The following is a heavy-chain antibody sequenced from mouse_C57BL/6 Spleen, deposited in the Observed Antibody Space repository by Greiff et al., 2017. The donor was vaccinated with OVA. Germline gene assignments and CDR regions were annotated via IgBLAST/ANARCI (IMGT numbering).Heavy chain of an antibody. CDR1: GYTFTSYW. J-gene: IGHJ3*01. D-gene: IGHD2-4*01. CDR3: ARDDYDARFAY. CDR2: IHPNSGST. V-gene: IGHV1-64*01. Sequence: VQLQQSGAELVKPGASVKLSCKASGYTFTSYWMHWVKQRPGQGLEWIGMIHPNSGSTNYNEKFKSKATLTVDKSSSTAYMQLSSLTSEDSAVYYCARDDYDARFAYWGQGTLVTVSA.